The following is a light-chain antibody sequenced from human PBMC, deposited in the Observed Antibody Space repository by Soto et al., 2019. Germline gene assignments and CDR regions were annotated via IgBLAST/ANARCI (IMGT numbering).Light chain of an antibody. CDR2: GAS. J-gene: IGKJ5*01. Sequence: EIVLTQSPDTLSLSPGERATLSCRASQSVSNNYLAWYLQHPGQPPRVLIYGASRRPSGIPDRFSGSGSGTDFTLTISSLEPEDFAVYYCQQYGSSLITFGQGTRLEIK. V-gene: IGKV3-20*01. CDR3: QQYGSSLIT. CDR1: QSVSNNY.